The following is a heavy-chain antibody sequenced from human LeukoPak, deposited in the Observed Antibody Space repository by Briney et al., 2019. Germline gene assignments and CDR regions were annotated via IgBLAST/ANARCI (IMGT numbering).Heavy chain of an antibody. Sequence: SETLSLTCTVSGGSISTYYWSWLRQPAGKGLEGIGRIYSSATTNLNPSLQSRVTLSIDASKNQVSLRLSSVTAADTAVYYCGRGRYCTATICGGGDAFDIWGQGTVVTVSS. J-gene: IGHJ3*02. CDR3: GRGRYCTATICGGGDAFDI. CDR2: IYSSATT. V-gene: IGHV4-4*07. CDR1: GGSISTYY. D-gene: IGHD2-8*02.